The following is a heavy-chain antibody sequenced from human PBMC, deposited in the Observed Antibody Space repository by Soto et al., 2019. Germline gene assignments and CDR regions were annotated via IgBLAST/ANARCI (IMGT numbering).Heavy chain of an antibody. Sequence: PSETLSLTCAVYGGSFSGYYWSWIRQPPGKGLEWIGEINHSGSTNYNPSLKSRVTISVDTSKNQFSLKLSSVTAADTAVYYCASTNYYDFWSGYYTPYYYMDVWGKGTTVTVSS. V-gene: IGHV4-34*01. CDR2: INHSGST. J-gene: IGHJ6*03. D-gene: IGHD3-3*01. CDR3: ASTNYYDFWSGYYTPYYYMDV. CDR1: GGSFSGYY.